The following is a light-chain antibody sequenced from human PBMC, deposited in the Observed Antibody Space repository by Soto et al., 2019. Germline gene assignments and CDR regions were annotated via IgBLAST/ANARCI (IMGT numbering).Light chain of an antibody. CDR3: SSYTSSSLYV. Sequence: QSALTQPASVSGSPGQSITISCSETSSDVGGYNYVSWYQQHPGKAPKLMIYDVSNRPSGVYNRFSGSKSGNTAFLTISGLQAEDEADYYCSSYTSSSLYVFGTGTKLTVL. V-gene: IGLV2-14*01. CDR1: SSDVGGYNY. J-gene: IGLJ1*01. CDR2: DVS.